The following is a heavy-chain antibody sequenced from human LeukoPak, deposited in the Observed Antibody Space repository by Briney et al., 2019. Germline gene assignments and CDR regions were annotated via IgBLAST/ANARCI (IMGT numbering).Heavy chain of an antibody. CDR2: ISSSGSTI. Sequence: GGSLRLSCAASGFTFSDYYMSWIRQAPGKGLEWVSYISSSGSTIYYADSVKGRFTISRDNAKNSLYLQMNSLRAEDTAVYYCARDPGYCSGGSCYGAFDPWGQGTLVTVSS. D-gene: IGHD2-15*01. CDR3: ARDPGYCSGGSCYGAFDP. J-gene: IGHJ5*02. CDR1: GFTFSDYY. V-gene: IGHV3-11*04.